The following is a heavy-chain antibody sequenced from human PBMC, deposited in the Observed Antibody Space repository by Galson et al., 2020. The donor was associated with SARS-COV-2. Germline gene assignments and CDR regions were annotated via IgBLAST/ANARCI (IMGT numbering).Heavy chain of an antibody. J-gene: IGHJ4*02. CDR3: ARGLHYYDSSGYYFDY. D-gene: IGHD3-22*01. Sequence: ETSETLSLTCTVSGGSISSGDYYWSWIRQPPGKGLEWIGYIYYSGSTYYNPSLKSRVTISVDTSKNQFSLKLSSVTAADTAVYYCARGLHYYDSSGYYFDYWGQGTLVTVSS. V-gene: IGHV4-30-4*02. CDR1: GGSISSGDYY. CDR2: IYYSGST.